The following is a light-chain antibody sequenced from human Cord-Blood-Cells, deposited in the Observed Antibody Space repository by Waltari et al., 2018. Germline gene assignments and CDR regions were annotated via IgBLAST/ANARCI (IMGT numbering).Light chain of an antibody. V-gene: IGLV1-44*01. Sequence: QSVLTQPPSASGTPGQRVTIPCSGSSSNLGSNTVNWYQQPPATAPKLLIYSNNQRPSGVPDRFSGSKSGTSASLAISGLQSEDEADYYCAAWDDSLNGWVFGGGTKLTVL. CDR3: AAWDDSLNGWV. J-gene: IGLJ3*02. CDR2: SNN. CDR1: SSNLGSNT.